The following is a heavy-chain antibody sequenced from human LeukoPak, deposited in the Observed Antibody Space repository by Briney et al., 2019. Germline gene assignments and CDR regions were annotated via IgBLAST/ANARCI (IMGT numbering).Heavy chain of an antibody. J-gene: IGHJ4*02. Sequence: GGSLRLSCAASGFTISSYSTNWVRQAPGKGLEWVSSISSSSSYIYYADSVKGRFTISRDNAKNSLYLQMNSLRAEDTAVYYCARGNYDSSGYYLDYWGQGTLVTVSS. V-gene: IGHV3-21*01. CDR3: ARGNYDSSGYYLDY. CDR2: ISSSSSYI. CDR1: GFTISSYS. D-gene: IGHD3-22*01.